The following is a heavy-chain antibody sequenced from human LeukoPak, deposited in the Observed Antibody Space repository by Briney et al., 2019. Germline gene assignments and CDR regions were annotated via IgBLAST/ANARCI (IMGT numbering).Heavy chain of an antibody. CDR1: GFTVSSNY. Sequence: GGSLRLSCAASGFTVSSNYMSWVRQAPGKGLEWVSVIYSGGSTYYADSVKGRFTISRDNSKNTLYLQMNSLRAEDTAVYYCARDNTVTTGFDYWGQGTLVTVSS. D-gene: IGHD4-17*01. CDR2: IYSGGST. CDR3: ARDNTVTTGFDY. V-gene: IGHV3-53*01. J-gene: IGHJ4*02.